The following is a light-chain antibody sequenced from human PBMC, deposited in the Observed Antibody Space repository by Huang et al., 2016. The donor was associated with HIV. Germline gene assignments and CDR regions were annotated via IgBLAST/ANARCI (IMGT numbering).Light chain of an antibody. CDR2: AAS. CDR3: QQLKTYPIT. J-gene: IGKJ3*01. V-gene: IGKV1-9*01. CDR1: QGIGRY. Sequence: IQLTQSPSSLSASVGDRVTITCRASQGIGRYLVWYQQKPGKAPKLLIYAASTLQSGLPSRFGGSGSGTDFTLTISSLQPEDFATYYCQQLKTYPITFGPGTQVDIK.